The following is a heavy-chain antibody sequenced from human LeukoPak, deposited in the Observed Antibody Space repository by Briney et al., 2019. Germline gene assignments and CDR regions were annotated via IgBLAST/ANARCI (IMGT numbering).Heavy chain of an antibody. J-gene: IGHJ4*02. CDR3: ARDDCGDTCYPGGY. V-gene: IGHV1-3*01. Sequence: GASVKVSCKASGYTFTNYVIHWVRQAPGQRPEWRGWINAGNGDTKYSHHFQGRVTITRDTSASTACMEMSSLTSGDTALYYCARDDCGDTCYPGGYWGQGTLVTASS. CDR1: GYTFTNYV. CDR2: INAGNGDT. D-gene: IGHD2-21*01.